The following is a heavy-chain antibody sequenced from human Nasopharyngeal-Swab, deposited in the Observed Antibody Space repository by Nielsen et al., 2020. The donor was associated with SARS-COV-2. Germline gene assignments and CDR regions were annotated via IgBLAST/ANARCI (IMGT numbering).Heavy chain of an antibody. CDR2: ISSSGSTI. J-gene: IGHJ4*02. D-gene: IGHD5-12*01. V-gene: IGHV3-11*01. Sequence: GGSLRLSCAASGFTFSDYYMSWIRQAPGKGLEWVSYISSSGSTIYYADSVKGRFTISRDNAKNPLYLQMNSLRAEDTAVYYCARSSHQSEGYAFDYWGQGTLVTVSS. CDR3: ARSSHQSEGYAFDY. CDR1: GFTFSDYY.